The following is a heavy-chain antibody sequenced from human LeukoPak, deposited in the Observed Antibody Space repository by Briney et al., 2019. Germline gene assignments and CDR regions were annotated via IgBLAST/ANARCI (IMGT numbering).Heavy chain of an antibody. Sequence: SETLSLTCTVAGGSISSYYWSWVRQPAGKGLEWIGRIYSGGSTNYNPSLKSRVTMSVDTSKNQFSLKLSSVTAADTAVYYCARLTPGWYGMDVWGQGTTVTVSS. D-gene: IGHD1-14*01. CDR1: GGSISSYY. CDR2: IYSGGST. J-gene: IGHJ6*02. V-gene: IGHV4-4*07. CDR3: ARLTPGWYGMDV.